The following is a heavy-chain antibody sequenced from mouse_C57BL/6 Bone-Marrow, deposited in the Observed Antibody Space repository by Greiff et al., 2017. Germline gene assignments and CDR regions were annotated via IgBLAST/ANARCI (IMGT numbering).Heavy chain of an antibody. CDR1: GYTFTSYW. CDR3: AREELGFLRFAY. CDR2: IDPSDSYT. J-gene: IGHJ3*01. V-gene: IGHV1-69*01. Sequence: QVQLQQPGAELVMPGASVKLSCKASGYTFTSYWMHWVKQRPGQGLERIGEIDPSDSYTNYNQKFKGKSTLTVDKSSSTAYMQLSSLTSEDSAVYYCAREELGFLRFAYWGQGTLVTVSA.